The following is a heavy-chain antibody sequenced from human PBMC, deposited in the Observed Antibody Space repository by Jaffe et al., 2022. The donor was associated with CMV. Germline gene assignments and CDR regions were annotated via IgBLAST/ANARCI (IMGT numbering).Heavy chain of an antibody. CDR1: GFTFSNAW. Sequence: EVQLVESGGGLVKPGGSLRLSCAASGFTFSNAWMSWVRQAPGKGLEWVGRIKSKTDGGTTDYAAPVKGRFTISRDDSKNTLYLQMNSLKTEDTAVYYCTTAEYRANYYDTNDAFDIWGQGTMVTVSS. D-gene: IGHD3-22*01. CDR3: TTAEYRANYYDTNDAFDI. CDR2: IKSKTDGGTT. J-gene: IGHJ3*02. V-gene: IGHV3-15*01.